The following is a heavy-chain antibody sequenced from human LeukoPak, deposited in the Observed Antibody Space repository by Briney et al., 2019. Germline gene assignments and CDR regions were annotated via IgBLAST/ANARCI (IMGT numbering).Heavy chain of an antibody. CDR1: GFTFSGYA. CDR3: ASGVNMLPWGY. D-gene: IGHD3-10*02. Sequence: PGRSLRLSCEASGFTFSGYAMHWVRQAPGKGLEWVAVVSSDGGNKYYADSVKGRFTISRDNSRNTLYLQMNSLRAEDTAVYYCASGVNMLPWGYWGQGTLVTVSS. J-gene: IGHJ4*02. CDR2: VSSDGGNK. V-gene: IGHV3-30-3*01.